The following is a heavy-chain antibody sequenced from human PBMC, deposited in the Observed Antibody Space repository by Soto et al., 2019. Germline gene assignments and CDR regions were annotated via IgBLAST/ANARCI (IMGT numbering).Heavy chain of an antibody. CDR2: ITGGNS. D-gene: IGHD3-16*01. J-gene: IGHJ4*02. Sequence: GGSLRLSCAASGFTFGTYGMGWVRQAPGKGLEWVSTITGGNSYYAASVKGRFTISRDNSKNTLYLQMSSPRAEDTALYYCAKDKERGGYDSDFDYWGQGTLVTVSS. CDR1: GFTFGTYG. V-gene: IGHV3-23*01. CDR3: AKDKERGGYDSDFDY.